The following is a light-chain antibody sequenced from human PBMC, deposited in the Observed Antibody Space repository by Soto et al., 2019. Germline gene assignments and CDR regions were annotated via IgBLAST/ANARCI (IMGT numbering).Light chain of an antibody. V-gene: IGKV3-15*01. J-gene: IGKJ5*01. CDR1: QSVRNN. CDR3: QQYNDWSRIT. CDR2: YAS. Sequence: EIMMTQSPATLSVSPGESATLSCRASQSVRNNLAWYQHKPGQAPRLLIYYASTRATGIPARFSGSGSGTEFTLTISSQQSEEFTIYFYQQYNDWSRITFGQGTRPEI.